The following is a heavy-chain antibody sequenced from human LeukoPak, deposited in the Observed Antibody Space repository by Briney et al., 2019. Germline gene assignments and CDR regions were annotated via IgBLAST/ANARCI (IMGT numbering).Heavy chain of an antibody. Sequence: GGSLRLSCAASGFTFSSYSMNRVRQAPGKGLEWVSSISSSSSYIYYADSVKGRFTISRDNAKNSLYLQMNSLRAEDTAVYYCARADELMAAPDLDYWGQGTLVTVSS. V-gene: IGHV3-21*01. J-gene: IGHJ4*02. D-gene: IGHD2-8*01. CDR2: ISSSSSYI. CDR1: GFTFSSYS. CDR3: ARADELMAAPDLDY.